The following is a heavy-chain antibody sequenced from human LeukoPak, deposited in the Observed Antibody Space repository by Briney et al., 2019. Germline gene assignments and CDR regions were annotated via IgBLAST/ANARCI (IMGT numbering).Heavy chain of an antibody. CDR2: IKQDGSEK. V-gene: IGHV3-7*01. CDR3: ARDKPQGPYNWFDP. CDR1: GFTFSSYW. J-gene: IGHJ5*02. Sequence: PGGSLRLSCAASGFTFSSYWMSWVRQAPAKGLEWVANIKQDGSEKYYVDSVKGRFTISRDNAKNSLYLQMNSLRAEDTAVYYRARDKPQGPYNWFDPWGQGTLVTVSS.